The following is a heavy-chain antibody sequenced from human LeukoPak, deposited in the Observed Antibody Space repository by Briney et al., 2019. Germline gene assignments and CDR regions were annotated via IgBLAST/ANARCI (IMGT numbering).Heavy chain of an antibody. D-gene: IGHD3-10*01. CDR1: GYTFTSYY. CDR2: INPSGGST. Sequence: ASVKVSCKASGYTFTSYYMHWVRQAPGQGLEWMGIINPSGGSTSYAQKFQGRVTMTRDTSTSTVYMVLSSLRSEDTAVYYCARDLRGGNYGMDVWGQGTTVTVSS. CDR3: ARDLRGGNYGMDV. J-gene: IGHJ6*02. V-gene: IGHV1-46*01.